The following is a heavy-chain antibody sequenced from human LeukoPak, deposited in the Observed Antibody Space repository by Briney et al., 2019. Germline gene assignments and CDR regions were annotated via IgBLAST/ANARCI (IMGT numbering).Heavy chain of an antibody. V-gene: IGHV1-69*06. CDR2: IIPIFVTA. CDR1: GGSFNSYA. CDR3: ARSQPLAYFDL. J-gene: IGHJ2*01. Sequence: SVKVSCKASGGSFNSYAISWVRQAPGQGLEWMGGIIPIFVTANYAQKFQGRVTITADKSTNTAYMELSSLRSEDTAVYYCARSQPLAYFDLWGRGTLVTVSS.